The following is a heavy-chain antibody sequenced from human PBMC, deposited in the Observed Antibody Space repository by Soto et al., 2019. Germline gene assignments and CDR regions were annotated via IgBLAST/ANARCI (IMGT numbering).Heavy chain of an antibody. D-gene: IGHD2-21*01. Sequence: QVQLVQSGAEVKKPGASVKVSCKASGYTFSNYGISWVRQAPGQGLEWMGWISAYNGNTKYAQKLQGRVTMTTDTSTSRADMELRSLRSGDTAVYYWARYSPPVDYWGQGTRVTVSS. V-gene: IGHV1-18*01. CDR1: GYTFSNYG. CDR3: ARYSPPVDY. J-gene: IGHJ4*02. CDR2: ISAYNGNT.